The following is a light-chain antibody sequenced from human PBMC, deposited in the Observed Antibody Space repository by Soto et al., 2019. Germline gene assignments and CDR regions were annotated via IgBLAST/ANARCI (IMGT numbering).Light chain of an antibody. V-gene: IGKV3-11*01. Sequence: EIVLTQSPATLSLSPGERATLSCRASQSVSSYLAWYQQKPGQAPRLLIYDASNRATGIPARFSGSGSGTDFTLTTSSLEPEDFAVYYCQQRSNWPPATFGQGTKVDIK. CDR3: QQRSNWPPAT. CDR1: QSVSSY. CDR2: DAS. J-gene: IGKJ1*01.